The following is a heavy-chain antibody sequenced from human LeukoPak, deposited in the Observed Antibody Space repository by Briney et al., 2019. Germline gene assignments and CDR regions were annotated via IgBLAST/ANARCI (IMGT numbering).Heavy chain of an antibody. CDR1: GGSISSGGYY. Sequence: SETLSLTCTVSGGSISSGGYYWSWIRQHPGKGLEWIGYIYYSGSTYYNPSLKSRVTISVDTSKNQFSLKLSSVTAADTAVYYCARTRPRAYYFDYWGQGTLVTASS. D-gene: IGHD4-11*01. CDR2: IYYSGST. J-gene: IGHJ4*02. V-gene: IGHV4-31*03. CDR3: ARTRPRAYYFDY.